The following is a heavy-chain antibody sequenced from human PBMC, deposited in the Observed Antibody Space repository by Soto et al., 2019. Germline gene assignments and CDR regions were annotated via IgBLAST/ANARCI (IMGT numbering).Heavy chain of an antibody. V-gene: IGHV4-59*08. CDR2: VYYSGST. CDR3: ARHGQLFGFDS. D-gene: IGHD6-6*01. J-gene: IGHJ4*02. Sequence: PSETLSLTCTVSGVSITSYYWSWIRQPPGKGLEWIGFVYYSGSTNYNPSLKSRVTTSVDTSKSQFPLRLNSVTAADTAVYYCARHGQLFGFDSWGQGTLVTVS. CDR1: GVSITSYY.